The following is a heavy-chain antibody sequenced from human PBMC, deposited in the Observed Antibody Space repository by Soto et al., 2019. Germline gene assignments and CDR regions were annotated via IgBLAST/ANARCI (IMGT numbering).Heavy chain of an antibody. Sequence: GESLKISCKGSGYSFTIYWIGWVRQMPGKGLEWMGIIYPGDSDTRYSPSFQGQVTISADKSISTAYLQWSSLKASDTAMYYCARQGDFWSGYYQEDNWFDPWGQGTLVTVSS. CDR1: GYSFTIYW. CDR2: IYPGDSDT. J-gene: IGHJ5*02. V-gene: IGHV5-51*01. D-gene: IGHD3-3*01. CDR3: ARQGDFWSGYYQEDNWFDP.